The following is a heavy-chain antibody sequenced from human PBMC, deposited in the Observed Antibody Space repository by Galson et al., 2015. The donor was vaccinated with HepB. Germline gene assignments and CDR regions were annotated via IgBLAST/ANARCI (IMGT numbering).Heavy chain of an antibody. D-gene: IGHD6-25*01. J-gene: IGHJ5*02. CDR1: GFTFSSNA. CDR2: ISGRGGST. V-gene: IGHV3-23*01. CDR3: AKDQRSSRASRYDWFDP. Sequence: SLRLSCAASGFTFSSNAMTWVRQAPGKGLEWVSSISGRGGSTYYADTVTGRFTISRDNSKNTLYLQMNSLRVEDTAVYYCAKDQRSSRASRYDWFDPWDQGTLVTVSS.